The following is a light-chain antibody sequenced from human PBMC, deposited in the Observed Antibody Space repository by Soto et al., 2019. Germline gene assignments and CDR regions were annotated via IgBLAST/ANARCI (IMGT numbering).Light chain of an antibody. CDR2: EVS. Sequence: QSALTQPASVSGSPGQSITISCTGTSSDPGDYNFVSWYQQHPGKAPQLIIYEVSRRPSGVSNRFSGSKSGYTASLTISGLQAEDEADYYCSSYTRNIPYVFGTGTKLTVL. CDR1: SSDPGDYNF. CDR3: SSYTRNIPYV. J-gene: IGLJ1*01. V-gene: IGLV2-14*01.